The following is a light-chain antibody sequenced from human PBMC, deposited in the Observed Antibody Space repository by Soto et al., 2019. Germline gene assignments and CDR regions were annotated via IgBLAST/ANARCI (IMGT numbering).Light chain of an antibody. V-gene: IGKV3-20*01. CDR3: QQYASSPYT. J-gene: IGKJ2*01. CDR1: QSVDSKF. CDR2: GAS. Sequence: DILLTQSPGTLSLSPGERATLSCRASQSVDSKFLAWYQQKPGQAPRLLIYGASNRPTGIPDKFSGSGSGTDFPLTISRLEPEDFAVYYCQQYASSPYTFGQGTILEIK.